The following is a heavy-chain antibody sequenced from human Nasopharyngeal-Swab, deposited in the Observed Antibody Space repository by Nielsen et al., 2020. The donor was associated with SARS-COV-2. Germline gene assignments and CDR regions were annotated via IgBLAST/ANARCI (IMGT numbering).Heavy chain of an antibody. CDR1: GFPLSSYA. CDR2: IATKTYGETS. CDR3: VRGQLASDL. J-gene: IGHJ3*01. Sequence: GESLKISCTASGFPLSSYALTWVRQSPRRGLQWLGFIATKTYGETSKYAASVRGRFSISRDDSRNLAYLQMDRLEVDDSAVYHCVRGQLASDLWGRGTGVTVSS. V-gene: IGHV3-49*04. D-gene: IGHD1-1*01.